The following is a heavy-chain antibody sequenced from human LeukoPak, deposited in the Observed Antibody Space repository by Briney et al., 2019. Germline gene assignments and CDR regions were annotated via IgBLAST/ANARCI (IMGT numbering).Heavy chain of an antibody. CDR3: AKAEAAAEAFDI. CDR2: ISYDGSNK. V-gene: IGHV3-30*18. CDR1: GFTFSSYG. D-gene: IGHD6-13*01. J-gene: IGHJ3*02. Sequence: GGSLRLSCAASGFTFSSYGMHWVRQAPGKGVEWVAVISYDGSNKYYADSVKGRFTISRDNSKNTLYLQMNSLRAEDTAVYYCAKAEAAAEAFDIWGQGTMVTASS.